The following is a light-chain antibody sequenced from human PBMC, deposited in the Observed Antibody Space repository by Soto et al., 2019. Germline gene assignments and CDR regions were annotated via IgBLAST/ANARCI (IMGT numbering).Light chain of an antibody. CDR2: EVT. Sequence: QSALTQPPSASGSPGQSVTISCTGTSSDVGGYNYVSWYQQYPGRAQKLMIYEVTKRPSGVPYRFSGSKSGNTASLTVSGLQAEDEADYYCSSYAASNNFYFVFGGGTKVTVL. CDR3: SSYAASNNFYFV. CDR1: SSDVGGYNY. J-gene: IGLJ3*02. V-gene: IGLV2-8*01.